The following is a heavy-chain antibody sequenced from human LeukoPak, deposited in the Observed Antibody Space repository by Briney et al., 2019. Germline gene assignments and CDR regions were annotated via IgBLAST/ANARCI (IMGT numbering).Heavy chain of an antibody. CDR3: AKVAGDGYNYRYFDY. J-gene: IGHJ4*02. V-gene: IGHV3-43D*03. Sequence: GGSLRLSCAASGFTFDDYAMHWVRQAPGKGLEWVSLISWDGGSTYYADSVKGRFTISRDNSKNSLYLQMNSLRAEDTAVYYCAKVAGDGYNYRYFDYWGQGTLVTVSS. CDR1: GFTFDDYA. D-gene: IGHD5-24*01. CDR2: ISWDGGST.